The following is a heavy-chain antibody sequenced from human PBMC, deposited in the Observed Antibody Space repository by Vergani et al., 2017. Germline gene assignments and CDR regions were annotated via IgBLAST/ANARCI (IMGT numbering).Heavy chain of an antibody. V-gene: IGHV2-26*01. CDR3: ARIMEAYAFDI. J-gene: IGHJ3*02. D-gene: IGHD1-1*01. CDR2: IFSNDEK. Sequence: QVTLKESGPVLVKPTETLTLTCTVSGFSLSNARMGVSWIRQPPGKPLEWLAHIFSNDEKSYSTSLKSRLTISKDTSKSQVVLTMTNMDPVDTATYYCARIMEAYAFDIWGQGTMVTVSS. CDR1: GFSLSNARMG.